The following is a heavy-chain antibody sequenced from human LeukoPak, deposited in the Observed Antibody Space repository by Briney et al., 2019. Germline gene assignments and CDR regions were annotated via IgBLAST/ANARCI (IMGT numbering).Heavy chain of an antibody. J-gene: IGHJ4*02. V-gene: IGHV3-30*03. CDR2: ISYDGSNK. D-gene: IGHD3-9*01. Sequence: AGGSLRLSCAASGFTFSSYGMHWVRQAPGKGLEWVAVISYDGSNKYYADSVKGRFTISRDNSKNTLYLQMNSLRAEDTAVYYCARDLLTYYWGQGTLVTVSS. CDR1: GFTFSSYG. CDR3: ARDLLTYY.